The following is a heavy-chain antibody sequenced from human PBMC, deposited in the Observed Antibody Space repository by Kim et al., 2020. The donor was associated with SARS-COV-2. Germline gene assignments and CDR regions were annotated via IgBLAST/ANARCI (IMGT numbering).Heavy chain of an antibody. V-gene: IGHV3-30*04. D-gene: IGHD3-10*02. CDR2: TSSDGSSR. CDR1: GFTFNRYS. J-gene: IGHJ6*02. Sequence: GGSLRLSCAASGFTFNRYSLHWVRQAPGKGLEWVAVTSSDGSSRYYADSVKGRFTISRDNSKNTLDLQMSSLRVADTAFYYCAKDLMMSGVPYGMDVWGQGTMVTVSS. CDR3: AKDLMMSGVPYGMDV.